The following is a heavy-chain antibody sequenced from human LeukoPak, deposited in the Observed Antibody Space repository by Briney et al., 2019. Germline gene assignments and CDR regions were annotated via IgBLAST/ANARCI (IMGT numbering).Heavy chain of an antibody. V-gene: IGHV3-23*01. CDR2: ISGSGGST. D-gene: IGHD2-2*01. Sequence: AGGSLRLSCAVSGFTFNNYAMSWVRQAPGKGLEWVSAISGSGGSTYYADSVKGRFTISRDNSKNTLYLQMNSLRAEDTAVYYCAKDSIVVVPAAPSGWFDPWGQGTLVTVSS. J-gene: IGHJ5*02. CDR1: GFTFNNYA. CDR3: AKDSIVVVPAAPSGWFDP.